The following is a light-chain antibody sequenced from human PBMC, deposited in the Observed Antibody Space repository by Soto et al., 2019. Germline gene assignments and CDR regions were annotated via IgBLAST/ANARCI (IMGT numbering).Light chain of an antibody. CDR1: QSVSSTY. Sequence: EIVLTQSSGTLSLSPGERSTPSRRASQSVSSTYIAWYQQKPGQAPRLVIYGAYSRATGITDRFGGSGSGTDFTLSISRLEPEDFAVYYCQQYSVSPWTFGQGTKVDI. V-gene: IGKV3-20*01. CDR2: GAY. J-gene: IGKJ1*01. CDR3: QQYSVSPWT.